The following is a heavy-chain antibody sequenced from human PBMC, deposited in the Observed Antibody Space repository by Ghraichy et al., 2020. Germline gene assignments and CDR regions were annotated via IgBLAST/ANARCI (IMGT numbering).Heavy chain of an antibody. CDR1: GFTFSSYA. D-gene: IGHD2-15*01. Sequence: GGSLRLSCSASGFTFSSYAMHWVRQAPGKGLEYVSAISSNGGSTYYADSVKGRFTISRDNSKNTLYLQMSSLRAEDTAVYYCVKGKEVVVAATPFDYWGQGTLVTVSS. J-gene: IGHJ4*02. CDR2: ISSNGGST. CDR3: VKGKEVVVAATPFDY. V-gene: IGHV3-64D*06.